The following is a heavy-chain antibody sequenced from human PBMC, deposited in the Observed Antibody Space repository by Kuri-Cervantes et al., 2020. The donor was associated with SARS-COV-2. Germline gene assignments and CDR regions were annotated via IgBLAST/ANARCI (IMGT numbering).Heavy chain of an antibody. D-gene: IGHD2-2*01. V-gene: IGHV3-7*04. J-gene: IGHJ6*02. Sequence: GESLKISCAASGFTFNEYWMSWVRQAPGKGLEWVANIKEDGSDKYYVDSVKGRYTISRDNAKNSLFLQMNSLRAEDRAVYYCAREEVVPAALRGYYYNNGMDVWGQGTTVTVSS. CDR1: GFTFNEYW. CDR2: IKEDGSDK. CDR3: AREEVVPAALRGYYYNNGMDV.